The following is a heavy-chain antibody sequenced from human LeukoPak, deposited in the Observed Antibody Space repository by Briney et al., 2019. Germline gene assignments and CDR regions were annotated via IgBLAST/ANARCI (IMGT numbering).Heavy chain of an antibody. Sequence: GGSLRLSCAASGFTFSSYAMSWVRQAPGKGLEWVSVISGSGGSTYYADSVKGRFTISRDNSKNTLYLQMNSLRAEDTAVYYCAKARLMVGFCSCGGTCPLDYWGQGTLVTVSS. CDR2: ISGSGGST. CDR1: GFTFSSYA. J-gene: IGHJ4*02. V-gene: IGHV3-23*01. D-gene: IGHD2-15*01. CDR3: AKARLMVGFCSCGGTCPLDY.